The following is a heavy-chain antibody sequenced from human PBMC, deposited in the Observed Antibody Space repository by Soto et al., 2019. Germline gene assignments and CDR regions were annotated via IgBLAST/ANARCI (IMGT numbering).Heavy chain of an antibody. D-gene: IGHD3-3*01. CDR3: ARGPYYDFWSGYYFPDY. V-gene: IGHV1-8*01. CDR1: GYTFTSYD. CDR2: MNPNSGNT. J-gene: IGHJ4*02. Sequence: GASVKVSCKASGYTFTSYDINWVRQATGQGLEWMGWMNPNSGNTGYAQKFQGRVTMTRNTSISTAYMELSSLRSEDTAVYYCARGPYYDFWSGYYFPDYWGQGTLVTVSS.